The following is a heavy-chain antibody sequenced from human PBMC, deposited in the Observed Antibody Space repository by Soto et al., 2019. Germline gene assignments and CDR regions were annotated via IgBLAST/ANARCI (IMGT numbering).Heavy chain of an antibody. V-gene: IGHV1-18*04. CDR3: SRARYCTSPSCYNHYYYGMDI. J-gene: IGHJ6*02. Sequence: QEQQVQSGGEVKKPGASVRVSCKASGYTFTKYGITWVRQAPGQGLEWMGWIGVYNGKTNYARKLQGRVIMTADTSASTAYMELRILRSDDTAVYYCSRARYCTSPSCYNHYYYGMDIWGQGTTVSVSS. D-gene: IGHD2-2*02. CDR2: IGVYNGKT. CDR1: GYTFTKYG.